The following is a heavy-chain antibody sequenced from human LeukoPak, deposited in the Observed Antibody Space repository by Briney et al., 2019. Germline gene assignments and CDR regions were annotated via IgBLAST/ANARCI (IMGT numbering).Heavy chain of an antibody. D-gene: IGHD3-9*01. CDR1: RFTFSSYA. V-gene: IGHV3-30-3*01. CDR3: ARDCPEELFEEEKPSFDWLPYFDY. Sequence: PGGSLRLSCAASRFTFSSYAMHWVRQAPGKGLEWVAVISYDGSNKYYADSVKGRFTISRDNSKNTLYLQMNSLRAEDTAVYYCARDCPEELFEEEKPSFDWLPYFDYWGQGTLVTVSS. CDR2: ISYDGSNK. J-gene: IGHJ4*02.